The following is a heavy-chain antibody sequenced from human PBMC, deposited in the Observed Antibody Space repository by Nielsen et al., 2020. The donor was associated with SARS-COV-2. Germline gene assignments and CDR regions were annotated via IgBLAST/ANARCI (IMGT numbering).Heavy chain of an antibody. CDR1: GGTFSSYA. Sequence: SVKVPCKASGGTFSSYAISWVRQAPGQGLEWMGGIIPIFGTANYAQKFQGRVTITADESTSTAYMELSSLRSEDTAVYYCATTGFLGDTSYGGYWGQGTLVTVSS. CDR2: IIPIFGTA. V-gene: IGHV1-69*13. D-gene: IGHD3-10*01. CDR3: ATTGFLGDTSYGGY. J-gene: IGHJ4*02.